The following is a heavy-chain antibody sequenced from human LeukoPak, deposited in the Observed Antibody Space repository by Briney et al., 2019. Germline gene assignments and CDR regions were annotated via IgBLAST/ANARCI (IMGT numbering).Heavy chain of an antibody. Sequence: PGRSLRLSCAASGFTFSSYGMHWVRQAPGKGLEWVAVIWYDGSNKCYADSVKGRFTISRDNSKNTLYLQMNSLRAEDTAVYYCARDLSADTNWFDPWGQGTLVTVSS. J-gene: IGHJ5*02. V-gene: IGHV3-33*01. CDR3: ARDLSADTNWFDP. CDR1: GFTFSSYG. CDR2: IWYDGSNK.